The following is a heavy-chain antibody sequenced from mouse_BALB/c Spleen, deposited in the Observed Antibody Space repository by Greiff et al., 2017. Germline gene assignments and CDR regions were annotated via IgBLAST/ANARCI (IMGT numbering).Heavy chain of an antibody. V-gene: IGHV3-2*02. CDR2: ISYSGST. CDR1: GYSITSDYA. CDR3: ARSVLYYFDY. J-gene: IGHJ2*01. Sequence: EVKLQESGPGLVKPSQSLSLTCTVTGYSITSDYAWNWIRQFPGNKLEWMGYISYSGSTSYNPSLKSRISITRDTSKNQFFLQLNSVTTEDTATYYCARSVLYYFDYWGQGTTLTVSS. D-gene: IGHD1-1*01.